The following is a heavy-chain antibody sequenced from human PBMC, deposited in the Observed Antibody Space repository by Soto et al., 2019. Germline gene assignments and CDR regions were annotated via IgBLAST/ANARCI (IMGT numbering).Heavy chain of an antibody. CDR1: GGSVSNKTYQ. CDR2: VYYSGTT. D-gene: IGHD4-17*01. V-gene: IGHV4-61*01. J-gene: IGHJ4*02. Sequence: SETLSLTCSVSGGSVSNKTYQWSWIRQPPGKRLEWIGYVYYSGTTNYNPSLKSRVTISVDLSKNQFSLRLSSVTTADTALYYCARTTAVPNTLRSRYFFDYWGQGTLVTVSS. CDR3: ARTTAVPNTLRSRYFFDY.